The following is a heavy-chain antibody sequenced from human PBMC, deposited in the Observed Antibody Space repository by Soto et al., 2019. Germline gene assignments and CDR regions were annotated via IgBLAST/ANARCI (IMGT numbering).Heavy chain of an antibody. Sequence: PGGSLRLSCAASGFPFSSYRMNWVRQAPGKGLEWVSYISSSSSTIYYADSVKGRFTISRDNAKNSLYLQMNSLRDEDTAVYYCARDLAIFCGMDVWGQGSTVTVPS. J-gene: IGHJ6*02. D-gene: IGHD3-3*01. V-gene: IGHV3-48*02. CDR2: ISSSSSTI. CDR3: ARDLAIFCGMDV. CDR1: GFPFSSYR.